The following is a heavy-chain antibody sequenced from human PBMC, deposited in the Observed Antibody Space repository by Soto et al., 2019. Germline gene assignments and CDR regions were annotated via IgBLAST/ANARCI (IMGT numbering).Heavy chain of an antibody. CDR3: ARVSTHSGTYFYFDY. J-gene: IGHJ4*02. V-gene: IGHV3-7*05. Sequence: GGSLRLSCAASGFTFGPYWVSWVRQAPGQGLEWVANIKSDESEKYYVDSVKGRFTISRDNAKDSLYLQMNSLRVDDTAIYYCARVSTHSGTYFYFDYWGQGALVTVSS. CDR2: IKSDESEK. D-gene: IGHD1-26*01. CDR1: GFTFGPYW.